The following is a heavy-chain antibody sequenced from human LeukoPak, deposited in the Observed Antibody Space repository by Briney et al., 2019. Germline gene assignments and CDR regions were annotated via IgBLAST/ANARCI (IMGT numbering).Heavy chain of an antibody. J-gene: IGHJ4*02. CDR2: IRYDGSNK. CDR1: GFTFSSYG. Sequence: GGSLRLSCAASGFTFSSYGMHWVRQAPGKGLEWVAFIRYDGSNKYYADSVKGRFTISRDNSKNTLYLQMNSLRAEDTAVYYCARDLLGWELHYFDYWGQGTLVTVSS. D-gene: IGHD1-26*01. CDR3: ARDLLGWELHYFDY. V-gene: IGHV3-30*02.